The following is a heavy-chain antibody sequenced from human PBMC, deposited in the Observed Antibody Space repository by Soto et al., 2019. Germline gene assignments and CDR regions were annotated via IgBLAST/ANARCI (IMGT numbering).Heavy chain of an antibody. J-gene: IGHJ3*02. CDR1: GYTFTSYG. V-gene: IGHV1-18*01. CDR3: DRDECSSTSCYDAFDI. Sequence: ASVKVSCKASGYTFTSYGISWVRQAPGQGLEWMGWISAYNGNTNYAQKLQGRVTMTTDTSTSTAYRELRSLRYDDTSAYYCDRDECSSTSCYDAFDIWGKCTMVTVSS. D-gene: IGHD2-2*01. CDR2: ISAYNGNT.